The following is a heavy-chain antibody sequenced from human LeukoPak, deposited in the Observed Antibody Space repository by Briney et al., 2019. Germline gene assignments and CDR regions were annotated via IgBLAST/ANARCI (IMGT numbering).Heavy chain of an antibody. D-gene: IGHD6-13*01. Sequence: SETLSLTCTVSGGSISSSSYYRGWIRQPPGKGLEWIGNIYYSGSTYYNPSLKSRVTISIDTSKNQFSLKLSSVTAADTAKYYCASNSSSWYGAYYWGQGALVTVSS. CDR1: GGSISSSSYY. CDR2: IYYSGST. J-gene: IGHJ4*02. CDR3: ASNSSSWYGAYY. V-gene: IGHV4-39*01.